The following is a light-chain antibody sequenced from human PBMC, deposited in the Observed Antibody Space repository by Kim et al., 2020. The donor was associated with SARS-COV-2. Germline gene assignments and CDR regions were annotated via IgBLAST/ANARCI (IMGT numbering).Light chain of an antibody. CDR2: TAS. Sequence: DIQMTQSPSSLSASVGDRVTITCRASQDISRYLNWYQQKPGKAPKLLIYTASSLQSGVPSRFTGSGSETDFTLTISSLQPEDFATYYSEKNKSATRTFGEGTKGESK. CDR3: EKNKSATRT. V-gene: IGKV1-39*01. J-gene: IGKJ4*01. CDR1: QDISRY.